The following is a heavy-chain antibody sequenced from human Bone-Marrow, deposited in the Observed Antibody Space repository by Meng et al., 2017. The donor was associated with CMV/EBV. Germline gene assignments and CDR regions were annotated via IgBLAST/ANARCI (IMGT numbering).Heavy chain of an antibody. V-gene: IGHV3-7*01. D-gene: IGHD2-2*02. J-gene: IGHJ6*02. Sequence: GESLKISCAASGFTFSSYWMSWVRQAPGKGLEWVANIKQDGSEKYYVDSVKGRFTISRDNAKNSLYLQMNSLRAEDTAVYYCARDHCSSASCNKGYYGMDAWGQGTTVTVSS. CDR1: GFTFSSYW. CDR2: IKQDGSEK. CDR3: ARDHCSSASCNKGYYGMDA.